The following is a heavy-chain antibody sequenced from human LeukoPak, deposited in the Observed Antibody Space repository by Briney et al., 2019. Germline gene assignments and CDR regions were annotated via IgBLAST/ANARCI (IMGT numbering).Heavy chain of an antibody. Sequence: GGSLRLSCAASGFIFSNFWMSWVRQTPARGLEWVADIKQGGTEKYYVDSVKGRFTISRDNAKNTLYLQMDSLRADETAVYYCTRGDYYGSSAIGMIDYWGQGTLVTVSS. CDR2: IKQGGTEK. J-gene: IGHJ4*02. V-gene: IGHV3-7*01. CDR1: GFIFSNFW. D-gene: IGHD3-10*01. CDR3: TRGDYYGSSAIGMIDY.